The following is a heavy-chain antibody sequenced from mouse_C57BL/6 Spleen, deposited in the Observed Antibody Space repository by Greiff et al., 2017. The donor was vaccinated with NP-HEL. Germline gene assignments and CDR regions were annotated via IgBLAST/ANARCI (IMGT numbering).Heavy chain of an antibody. D-gene: IGHD2-10*02. CDR3: ARKYLPRYYFDY. Sequence: QVQLKQPGAELVKPGASVKLSCKASGYTFTSYWMQWVKQRPGQGLEWIGEIDPSDSYTNYNQKFKGKATLTVDTSSSTAYMQLSSLTSEDSAVYYCARKYLPRYYFDYWGQGTTLTVSS. V-gene: IGHV1-50*01. J-gene: IGHJ2*01. CDR2: IDPSDSYT. CDR1: GYTFTSYW.